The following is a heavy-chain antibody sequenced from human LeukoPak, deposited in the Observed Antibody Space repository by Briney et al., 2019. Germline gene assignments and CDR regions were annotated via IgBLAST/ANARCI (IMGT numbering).Heavy chain of an antibody. CDR1: GRTFSSCA. CDR2: IIPIFGTA. CDR3: ARGWGYSSSWYRYYMDV. V-gene: IGHV1-69*06. J-gene: IGHJ6*03. Sequence: GASVKLFCNASGRTFSSCAISWVRRAPGQAREWMGGIIPIFGTANYAQKFQGRVRITADKSTSTAYMELRSLRSEDTAVYYGARGWGYSSSWYRYYMDVWGKGTTVTVSS. D-gene: IGHD6-13*01.